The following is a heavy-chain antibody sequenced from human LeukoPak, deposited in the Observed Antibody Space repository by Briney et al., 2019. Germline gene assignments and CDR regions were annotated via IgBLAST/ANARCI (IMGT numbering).Heavy chain of an antibody. CDR2: INHSGST. D-gene: IGHD5-24*01. CDR1: GGSFSGYY. J-gene: IGHJ6*02. CDR3: ARKRLHPFSYYYYGMDV. V-gene: IGHV4-34*01. Sequence: SETLSLTCAVYGGSFSGYYWSWIRQPPGKGLEWIGEINHSGSTNYNPSLKSRVTISVDTSKNQFSLKLSSVTAADTAVYYGARKRLHPFSYYYYGMDVWGQGTTVTVSS.